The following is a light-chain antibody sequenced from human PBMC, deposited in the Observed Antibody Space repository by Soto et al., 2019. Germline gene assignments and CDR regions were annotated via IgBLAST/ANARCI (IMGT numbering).Light chain of an antibody. CDR3: QQYDNWPRT. CDR1: QSISSN. CDR2: GAS. J-gene: IGKJ1*01. Sequence: EIVMTQSPATLSVSPGERATLSCRASQSISSNLAWYQQKPGQAPRLLIYGASTRATGIRSRFSGSGSGTEFTLSISSLQSEDFAVYWCQQYDNWPRTFGQGTKVEI. V-gene: IGKV3-15*01.